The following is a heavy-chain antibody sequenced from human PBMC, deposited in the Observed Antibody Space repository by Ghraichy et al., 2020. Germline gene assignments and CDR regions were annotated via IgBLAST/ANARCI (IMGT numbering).Heavy chain of an antibody. V-gene: IGHV3-49*03. Sequence: GGSLRLSCRSSGFRLGDYAMSWFRQAPGKGLEWVGFIRRWVYGGAATYAASVEGRFFISRDDSKGIVYLEMNSLRVEDTAVYSCSRDETSNSIRGGYYADYWGQGTLVTVSS. CDR2: IRRWVYGGAA. CDR3: SRDETSNSIRGGYYADY. CDR1: GFRLGDYA. J-gene: IGHJ4*02. D-gene: IGHD5-12*01.